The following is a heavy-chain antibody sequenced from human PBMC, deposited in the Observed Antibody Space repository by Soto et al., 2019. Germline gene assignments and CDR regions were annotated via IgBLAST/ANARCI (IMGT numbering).Heavy chain of an antibody. CDR3: ARGPRGTVNTLGMDV. CDR1: GGSFSGYY. Sequence: SETLSLTCAVYGGSFSGYYWSWIRQPPGKGLEWIGEINHSGSTNYNPSLKSRVTISVDTSKNQFSLKLSSVTAADTAVYYCARGPRGTVNTLGMDVWGQGTTVTVSS. CDR2: INHSGST. D-gene: IGHD4-17*01. V-gene: IGHV4-34*01. J-gene: IGHJ6*02.